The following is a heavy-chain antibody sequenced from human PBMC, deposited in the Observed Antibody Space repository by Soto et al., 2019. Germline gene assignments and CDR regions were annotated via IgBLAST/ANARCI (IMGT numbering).Heavy chain of an antibody. V-gene: IGHV3-30*18. Sequence: VQLVESGGGVVQPGTSLRLSCTASRFSFHSYGMHWVRQAPGKGLEWVAVISYDGSNKYYADSVKGRFTNSRDNSKTTQYVQMQSRGHAAKSVSHCTNATAVGARWCGLQPHDPLDYWGQGAMVTVS. J-gene: IGHJ4*02. D-gene: IGHD2-21*01. CDR1: RFSFHSYG. CDR2: ISYDGSNK. CDR3: TNATAVGARWCGLQPHDPLDY.